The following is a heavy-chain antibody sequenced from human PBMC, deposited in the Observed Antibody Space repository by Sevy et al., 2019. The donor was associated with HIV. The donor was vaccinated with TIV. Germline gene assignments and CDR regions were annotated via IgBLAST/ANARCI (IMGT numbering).Heavy chain of an antibody. CDR2: IRSKAYGGTT. Sequence: GGSLRLSCTASGFTFGDYAMSWVRQAPGKGLEWVGFIRSKAYGGTTEYAASVKGRFTISRDDSKSIAYLQMNSLKTEDTAVYYCTRDVTTIFGVADYYYYGMDVWGQGTTVTVSS. V-gene: IGHV3-49*04. CDR3: TRDVTTIFGVADYYYYGMDV. D-gene: IGHD3-3*01. CDR1: GFTFGDYA. J-gene: IGHJ6*02.